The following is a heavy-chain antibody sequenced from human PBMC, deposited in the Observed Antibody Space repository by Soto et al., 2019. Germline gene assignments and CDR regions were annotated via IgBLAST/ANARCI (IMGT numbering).Heavy chain of an antibody. D-gene: IGHD1-26*01. CDR1: EGTFSSYA. CDR2: IIPIFGTA. Sequence: QVQLVQSGAGVKKPGSSVKVSCKASEGTFSSYAISWVRQAPEQGLGWMGGIIPIFGTANYAQKFQGRVTITADKSTSTAYMELSSLRSEDTAVYYCARGSSGSYGNWFDPWGQGTLVTVSS. J-gene: IGHJ5*02. CDR3: ARGSSGSYGNWFDP. V-gene: IGHV1-69*06.